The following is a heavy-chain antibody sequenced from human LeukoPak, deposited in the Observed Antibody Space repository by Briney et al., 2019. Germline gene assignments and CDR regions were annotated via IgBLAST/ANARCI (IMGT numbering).Heavy chain of an antibody. V-gene: IGHV1-2*02. CDR2: INPNSGGT. D-gene: IGHD5-24*01. CDR3: ARGDWRDGYNYYYFDY. J-gene: IGHJ4*02. Sequence: ASVKVSCKASGYTFTGYYMRWVRQPPGQGREWMGWINPNSGGTNYAQKLQGRVTMTRDTSISTAYMELSRLRSDDTAVYYCARGDWRDGYNYYYFDYWGQGTLVTVSS. CDR1: GYTFTGYY.